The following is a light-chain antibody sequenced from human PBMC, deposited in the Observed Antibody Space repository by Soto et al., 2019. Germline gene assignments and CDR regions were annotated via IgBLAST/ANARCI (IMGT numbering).Light chain of an antibody. V-gene: IGLV1-44*01. CDR2: SND. CDR1: GSTIGSNT. Sequence: QSALTQPPSASGPPGQRVTISCSGSGSTIGSNTVDWYQQLPGTAPKLLIYSNDQRPLGVPDRFSVSRSGTSASLAISGLQPDDEGIYYCAVWGTNLNGPGVFGGGTKLTVL. CDR3: AVWGTNLNGPGV. J-gene: IGLJ3*02.